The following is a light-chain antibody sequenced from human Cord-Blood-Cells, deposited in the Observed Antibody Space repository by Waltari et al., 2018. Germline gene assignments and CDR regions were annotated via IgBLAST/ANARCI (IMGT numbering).Light chain of an antibody. CDR3: QQYNNWPRT. V-gene: IGKV3-15*01. J-gene: IGKJ1*01. Sequence: DIVMTQSPATLSVSPEERATLYCRASQSVSSNLAWYQQKPGQAPRLLIYGASTRATGIPARFSGSGSGTEFTLTISSLQSEDFAVYYCQQYNNWPRTFGQGTKVEIK. CDR2: GAS. CDR1: QSVSSN.